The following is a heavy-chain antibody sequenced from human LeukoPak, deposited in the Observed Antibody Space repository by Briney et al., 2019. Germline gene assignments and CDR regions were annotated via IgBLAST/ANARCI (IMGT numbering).Heavy chain of an antibody. CDR2: MNIDGSEK. CDR3: ARSDSSSWSQSPRYYYYYGMDV. CDR1: GFTFSSYW. D-gene: IGHD6-13*01. Sequence: GGSLRLSCAASGFTFSSYWMGWVRQAPGERLEWVANMNIDGSEKYYADSVKGRFTISRDNARNSVYLQMNSLRVEDTAVYYCARSDSSSWSQSPRYYYYYGMDVWGQGTTVTVSS. V-gene: IGHV3-7*03. J-gene: IGHJ6*02.